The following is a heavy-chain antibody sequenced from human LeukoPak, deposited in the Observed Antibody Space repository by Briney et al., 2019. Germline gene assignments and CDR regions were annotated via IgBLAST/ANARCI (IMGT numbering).Heavy chain of an antibody. CDR1: GGPFSSYA. V-gene: IGHV1-69*01. D-gene: IGHD3-10*01. CDR2: IIPIFGTA. J-gene: IGHJ6*03. Sequence: GASVKVSCKASGGPFSSYAISWVRQAPGQGLEWMGGIIPIFGTANYAQKFQGRVTITADESTSTAYMELSSLRSEDTAVYYCARGGITMVRGVIGAFYYYYMDVWGKGTTVTISS. CDR3: ARGGITMVRGVIGAFYYYYMDV.